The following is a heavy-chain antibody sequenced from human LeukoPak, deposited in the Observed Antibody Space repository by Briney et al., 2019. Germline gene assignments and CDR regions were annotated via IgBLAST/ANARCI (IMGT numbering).Heavy chain of an antibody. CDR2: INHSGST. CDR3: ARRSLLWFGGGNWFDP. J-gene: IGHJ5*02. D-gene: IGHD3-10*01. CDR1: GASFSGYY. V-gene: IGHV4-34*01. Sequence: SETLSLTCAVSGASFSGYYWSWIRQPPGKGLEWIGEINHSGSTNYNPSLKSRVTISVDTSKNQFSLKLSSITAADAAVYYCARRSLLWFGGGNWFDPGAREPWSPSP.